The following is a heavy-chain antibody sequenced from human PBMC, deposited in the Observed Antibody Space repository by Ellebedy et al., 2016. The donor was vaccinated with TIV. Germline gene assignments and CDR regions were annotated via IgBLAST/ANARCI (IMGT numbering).Heavy chain of an antibody. CDR2: VYPSGSIYPSGRT. V-gene: IGHV4-4*07. CDR3: ASHLMVGATTPYDN. D-gene: IGHD1-26*01. J-gene: IGHJ4*02. Sequence: SETLSLXXTVSGDSISSYYWTWIRQPAGKGLEWIGSVYPSGSIYPSGRTNYNPSLESRVTMSVDTSKNQFSLKLTSVTAADTAVYYCASHLMVGATTPYDNWGQGVLVTVSS. CDR1: GDSISSYY.